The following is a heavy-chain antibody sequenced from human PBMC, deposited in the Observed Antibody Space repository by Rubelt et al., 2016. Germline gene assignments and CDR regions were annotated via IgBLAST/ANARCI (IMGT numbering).Heavy chain of an antibody. Sequence: GSTSSNPSVKSRLTISLDTSKNQFSLNLSSVTAADTAIYYCARGRSGSTWSYFDRWGQGMVVTVSS. CDR3: ARGRSGSTWSYFDR. V-gene: IGHV4-59*09. D-gene: IGHD6-13*01. CDR2: GST. J-gene: IGHJ4*02.